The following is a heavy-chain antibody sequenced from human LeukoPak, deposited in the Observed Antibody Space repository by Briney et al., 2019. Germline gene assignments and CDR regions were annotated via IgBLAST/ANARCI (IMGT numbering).Heavy chain of an antibody. J-gene: IGHJ4*02. CDR2: ISSSSSYI. V-gene: IGHV3-21*01. CDR3: ASEPGIAVAGVWSQNADY. D-gene: IGHD6-19*01. Sequence: GGSLRLSCAASGFTFSSYSMDWVRQAPGKGLEWVSSISSSSSYIYYADSVKGRFTISRDNAKNSLYLQMNSLRAEDTAVYYCASEPGIAVAGVWSQNADYWGQGTLVTVSS. CDR1: GFTFSSYS.